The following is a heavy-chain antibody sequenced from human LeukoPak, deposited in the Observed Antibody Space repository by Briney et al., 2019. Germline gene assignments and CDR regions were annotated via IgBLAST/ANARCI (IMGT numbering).Heavy chain of an antibody. CDR2: IYTSGST. D-gene: IGHD5-24*01. CDR1: GGSISSYY. Sequence: SETLSLTCTVSGGSISSYYWSWIRQPPGKGLEWIGYIYTSGSTNYNPSLKSRVTISVDTSKNQFSLKLSSVTAADTAVYYCARDRRDGYSPWGQGTLVTVSS. J-gene: IGHJ5*02. CDR3: ARDRRDGYSP. V-gene: IGHV4-59*01.